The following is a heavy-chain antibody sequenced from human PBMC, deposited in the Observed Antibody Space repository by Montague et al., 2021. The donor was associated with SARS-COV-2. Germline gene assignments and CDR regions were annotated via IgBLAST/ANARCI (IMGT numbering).Heavy chain of an antibody. J-gene: IGHJ5*02. V-gene: IGHV3-30*04. Sequence: SLRLSCAASGFTFSRHTMHWVRQAPGKGLEWVALISFDGTKKYNADFVKGRFTISRDNSNSAVYMQMNSLTTEDTAVYYCARESESTSSPRIDPWGQGTLVTVSS. CDR1: GFTFSRHT. CDR3: ARESESTSSPRIDP. D-gene: IGHD6-6*01. CDR2: ISFDGTKK.